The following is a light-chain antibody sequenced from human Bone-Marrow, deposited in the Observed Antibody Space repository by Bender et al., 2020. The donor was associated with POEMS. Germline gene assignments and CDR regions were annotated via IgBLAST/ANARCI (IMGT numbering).Light chain of an antibody. V-gene: IGLV1-44*01. CDR2: ADD. CDR3: STWDDRLNAWL. Sequence: QSVLTQPPSASGTPGQSVTISCSGGSIGRNPTNWYQQLPGTAPRLVIYADDRRPSGVPNRFSASKSGSSASLAISGLQSEDAADYYCSTWDDRLNAWLFGGGTKLTVL. CDR1: SIGRNP. J-gene: IGLJ3*02.